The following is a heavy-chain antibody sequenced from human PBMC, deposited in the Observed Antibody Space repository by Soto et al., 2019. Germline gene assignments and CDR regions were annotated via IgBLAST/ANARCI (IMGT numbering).Heavy chain of an antibody. Sequence: GASVKVSCKASAYTFTRYYMHWVRQAPGQRLEWMGIINPSGGNTSYSQKFQGRVTITRDTSASTAYMELSSLRSEDTAVYYCARGITLPTPLDYWGQGTLVTVSS. D-gene: IGHD1-20*01. CDR1: AYTFTRYY. J-gene: IGHJ4*02. V-gene: IGHV1-46*01. CDR3: ARGITLPTPLDY. CDR2: INPSGGNT.